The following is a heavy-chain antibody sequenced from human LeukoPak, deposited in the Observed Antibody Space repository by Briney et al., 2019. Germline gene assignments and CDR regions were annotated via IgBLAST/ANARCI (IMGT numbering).Heavy chain of an antibody. CDR3: ARDWDYYGSGSYYPRMDV. V-gene: IGHV3-11*01. D-gene: IGHD3-10*01. CDR2: ISSSGSTI. CDR1: GFTFSDYY. Sequence: GGSLRLSCAASGFTFSDYYMSRIRQAPGKGPEWVSYISSSGSTIYYADSVKGRFTISRDNAKNSLYLQMNSLRAEDTAMYYCARDWDYYGSGSYYPRMDVWGQGTTVTVSS. J-gene: IGHJ6*02.